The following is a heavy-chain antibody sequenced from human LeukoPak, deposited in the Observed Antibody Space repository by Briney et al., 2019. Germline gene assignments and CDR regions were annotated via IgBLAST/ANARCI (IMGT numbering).Heavy chain of an antibody. J-gene: IGHJ4*02. CDR3: AKDGLAVAGISAWY. CDR1: GFTFSSYA. V-gene: IGHV3-23*01. D-gene: IGHD6-19*01. Sequence: GGSLRLSCAASGFTFSSYAMTWVRQAPGKGLEWVSGISDSGGSTYYADSAKGRFTISRDNSKNTVYLQMTRLRAEDTAIYYCAKDGLAVAGISAWYWGQGTQVTVSS. CDR2: ISDSGGST.